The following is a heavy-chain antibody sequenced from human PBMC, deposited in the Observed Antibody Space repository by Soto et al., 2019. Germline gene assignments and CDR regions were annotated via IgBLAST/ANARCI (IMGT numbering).Heavy chain of an antibody. J-gene: IGHJ4*02. D-gene: IGHD3-10*01. CDR2: ITGSGSNT. CDR1: GFTFRNYV. Sequence: EVQLFESGGGLVQPGGSLRLSCAASGFTFRNYVMTWVRQAPGKGLEWLSTITGSGSNTYYADSVRGRFVISRDNSKDTLYLQMDSLGAEDTAVYYCGKMAWLGDLSGHDFWGQGTLVTVSS. V-gene: IGHV3-23*01. CDR3: GKMAWLGDLSGHDF.